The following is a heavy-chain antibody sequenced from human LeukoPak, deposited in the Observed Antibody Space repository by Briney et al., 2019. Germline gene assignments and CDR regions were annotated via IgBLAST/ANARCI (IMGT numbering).Heavy chain of an antibody. CDR1: GYTFSSYW. CDR2: INEDGSST. CDR3: TRDTFGACDS. Sequence: SGGSLRLSCAASGYTFSSYWMHWVRQGPGKGLVWVSRINEDGSSTSYAESVRGRFTISRDNAKNTLYLQMNSLRAEDAAVYYCTRDTFGACDSWGQGTLVTVSS. J-gene: IGHJ4*02. V-gene: IGHV3-74*01. D-gene: IGHD3-10*01.